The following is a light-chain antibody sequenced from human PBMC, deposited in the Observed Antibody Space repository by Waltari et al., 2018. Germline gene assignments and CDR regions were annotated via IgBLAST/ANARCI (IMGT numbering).Light chain of an antibody. J-gene: IGKJ2*01. V-gene: IGKV1-13*02. CDR1: QDISNA. CDR2: DAS. CDR3: QHFNSYPPWT. Sequence: RFTQSPSSLSASVGDRVSITCRASQDISNALAWYQQKAGKPPKLLIYDASTLESGVPSKFSGSGSGTYFTLTISSLQPEDFATYYCQHFNSYPPWTFGQGTNLEI.